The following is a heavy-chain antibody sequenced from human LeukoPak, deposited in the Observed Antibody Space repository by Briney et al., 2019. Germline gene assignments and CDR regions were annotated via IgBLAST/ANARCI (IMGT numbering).Heavy chain of an antibody. Sequence: GGSLRLSCAVSGFTFSSYSMNWVRQAPGKGLEWVSSISSSSSYIYYADSVKGRFTISRDNAKNSVFLQMNSLRAEDTAVYYCAKVEGASKASVYWGQGALVTVSS. CDR1: GFTFSSYS. V-gene: IGHV3-21*04. CDR2: ISSSSSYI. D-gene: IGHD1-1*01. J-gene: IGHJ4*02. CDR3: AKVEGASKASVY.